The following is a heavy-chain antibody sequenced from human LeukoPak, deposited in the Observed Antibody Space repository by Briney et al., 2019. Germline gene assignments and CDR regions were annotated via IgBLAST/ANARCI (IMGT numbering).Heavy chain of an antibody. CDR1: GFTLSNAW. CDR3: TTDGLMVVVAPLFPYYFDY. J-gene: IGHJ4*02. V-gene: IGHV3-15*01. D-gene: IGHD2-15*01. Sequence: PGGSLRLSCAASGFTLSNAWMSWVRQAPGKGLEWVGRIKSKTDGGTTDYAAPVKGRFTISRDDSKNTLYLQMNSLKTEDTAVYYCTTDGLMVVVAPLFPYYFDYWGQGTLVTVSS. CDR2: IKSKTDGGTT.